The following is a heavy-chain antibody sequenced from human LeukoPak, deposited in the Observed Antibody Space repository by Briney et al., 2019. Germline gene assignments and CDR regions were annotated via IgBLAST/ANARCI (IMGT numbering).Heavy chain of an antibody. Sequence: GASVKVSCKASGYTFTGYYMHWVRQAPGQGLEWMGRINPNSGGTNYAQKFQGRVTMTRDTSISTAYMELSRLRSDDTAVYYCARSSLYDSGSYHNDYWGQGTLVTVSS. CDR2: INPNSGGT. J-gene: IGHJ4*02. D-gene: IGHD3-10*01. CDR1: GYTFTGYY. CDR3: ARSSLYDSGSYHNDY. V-gene: IGHV1-2*06.